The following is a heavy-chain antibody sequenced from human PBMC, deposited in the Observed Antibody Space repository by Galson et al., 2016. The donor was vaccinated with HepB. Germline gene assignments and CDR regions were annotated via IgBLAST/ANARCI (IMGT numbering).Heavy chain of an antibody. CDR3: AREASYNWNSLSDD. Sequence: SVKVSCKASGYTLTDYYMHWVRQAPGQGLEWMAYINPNSGDTNSAQKFQGRVTMTGDTSINTVYMELSRLRSDDTAVYYCAREASYNWNSLSDDWGQGTLVTVSS. CDR2: INPNSGDT. CDR1: GYTLTDYY. V-gene: IGHV1-2*02. D-gene: IGHD1-7*01. J-gene: IGHJ4*02.